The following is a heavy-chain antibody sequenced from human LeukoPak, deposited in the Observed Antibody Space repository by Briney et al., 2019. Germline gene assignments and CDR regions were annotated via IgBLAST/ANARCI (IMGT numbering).Heavy chain of an antibody. CDR2: INWNGGST. J-gene: IGHJ5*02. CDR1: GFTFDDYG. Sequence: TGGSLRLSCAASGFTFDDYGMSWVRQAPGKGLEWVSGINWNGGSTGYADSVKGRFTISRDNAKNSLYLQMNSLRAEDTAVYYCAREFEVYSSGWENWFDPWGQGTLVTVSS. V-gene: IGHV3-20*04. D-gene: IGHD6-19*01. CDR3: AREFEVYSSGWENWFDP.